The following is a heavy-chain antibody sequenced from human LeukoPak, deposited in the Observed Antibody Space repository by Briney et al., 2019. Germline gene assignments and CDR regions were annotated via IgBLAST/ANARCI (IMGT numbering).Heavy chain of an antibody. D-gene: IGHD2-15*01. Sequence: GGSLRLSCAASGFTFSSYGMHWVRQAPGKGLEWVAVIWYDGSNKYYADSVKSRFTISRDNSKNTLYLQMNSLRAEDTAVYYCAIFPRGGGGFDYWGQGTLVTVSS. V-gene: IGHV3-33*01. CDR3: AIFPRGGGGFDY. J-gene: IGHJ4*02. CDR1: GFTFSSYG. CDR2: IWYDGSNK.